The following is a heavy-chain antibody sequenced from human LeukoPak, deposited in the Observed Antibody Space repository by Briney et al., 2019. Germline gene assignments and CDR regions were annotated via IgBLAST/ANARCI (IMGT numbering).Heavy chain of an antibody. CDR3: ATSQYYYGSGSSDY. CDR2: IYYSGST. V-gene: IGHV4-39*01. CDR1: GGSIGSSSYY. D-gene: IGHD3-10*01. J-gene: IGHJ4*02. Sequence: SETLSLTCTVSGGSIGSSSYYWGWIRQPPGKGLEWIGSIYYSGSTYYNPSLKSRVTISVDTSKNQFSLELGSVTAADTAVYYCATSQYYYGSGSSDYWGQGTLVTVSS.